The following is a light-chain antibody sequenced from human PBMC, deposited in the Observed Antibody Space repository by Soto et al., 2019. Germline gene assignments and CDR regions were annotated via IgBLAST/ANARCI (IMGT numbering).Light chain of an antibody. V-gene: IGKV3-20*01. J-gene: IGKJ1*01. CDR1: QRVSSNY. CDR2: GPS. Sequence: DIGGTQSPGTLHFSRGERATLYSSARQRVSSNYLAWYQQIRGQAPSPLIYGPSSRATGITDRFSGSGAGTDFTLTISRLESEDCAVYYCQQYGSTPWKFGQGTKVDIK. CDR3: QQYGSTPWK.